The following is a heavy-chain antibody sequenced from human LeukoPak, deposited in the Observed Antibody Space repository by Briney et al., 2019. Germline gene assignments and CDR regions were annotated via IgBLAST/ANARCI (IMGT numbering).Heavy chain of an antibody. D-gene: IGHD2/OR15-2a*01. J-gene: IGHJ5*02. CDR3: TRRVSSTRWFDP. Sequence: GGSLTLYCSASGFTFSSYCMHLDRQAPGKGLVLVSRIKSDGSGTNYPYSVKVRFTISRYNAENTLYMQMNSLRAEDTAVYYCTRRVSSTRWFDPWGQGNLVTVSS. CDR2: IKSDGSGT. CDR1: GFTFSSYC. V-gene: IGHV3-74*01.